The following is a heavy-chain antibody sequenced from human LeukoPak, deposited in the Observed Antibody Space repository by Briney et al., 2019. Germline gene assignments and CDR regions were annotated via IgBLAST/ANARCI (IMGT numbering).Heavy chain of an antibody. CDR2: INPNSGGT. CDR1: GYTFTGYY. Sequence: ASVKVSCKASGYTFTGYYMHWVRQAPGQGLEWMGWINPNSGGTNYAQKFQGRVTMTRDTSISTAYMELSRLRPDDTAVYYCARDQRGTVVTPLDYWGQGTLVTVSS. V-gene: IGHV1-2*02. CDR3: ARDQRGTVVTPLDY. J-gene: IGHJ4*02. D-gene: IGHD4-23*01.